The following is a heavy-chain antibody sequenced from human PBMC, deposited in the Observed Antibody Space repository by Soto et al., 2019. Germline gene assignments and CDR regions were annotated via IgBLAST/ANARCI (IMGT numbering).Heavy chain of an antibody. D-gene: IGHD6-19*01. CDR3: ARRSAVAYWYFDL. J-gene: IGHJ2*01. Sequence: SETLSLTCTVSGGSISSSSFHWGWIRQPPGKGLEWIGSIYYSGSTYYSPSLKSRVTISVDTSKNQFSLKLSSVTAADTAVYYCARRSAVAYWYFDLWGRGTLVTVSS. V-gene: IGHV4-39*01. CDR1: GGSISSSSFH. CDR2: IYYSGST.